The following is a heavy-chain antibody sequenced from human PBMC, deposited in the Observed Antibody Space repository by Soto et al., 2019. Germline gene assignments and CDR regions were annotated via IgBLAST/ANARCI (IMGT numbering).Heavy chain of an antibody. CDR1: GFTFSSYA. CDR2: ITGDGGNT. Sequence: GSLRLSCAASGFTSSGFTFSSYAMSWVRQAPGKGLEWVSSITGDGGNTYYADSVKGRFTISRDNCKNSLFLQMISLRTEDTALYYCAKGHRYNWGTSNYYFDYWGQGTLVTVSS. D-gene: IGHD7-27*01. CDR3: AKGHRYNWGTSNYYFDY. J-gene: IGHJ4*02. V-gene: IGHV3-23*01.